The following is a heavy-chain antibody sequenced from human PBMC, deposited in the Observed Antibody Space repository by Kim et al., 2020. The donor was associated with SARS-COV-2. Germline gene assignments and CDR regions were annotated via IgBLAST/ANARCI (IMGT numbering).Heavy chain of an antibody. J-gene: IGHJ4*02. CDR1: GYTFTDYA. V-gene: IGHV1-3*01. CDR3: ARGLLWFGELSPLGY. Sequence: ASVKVSCKASGYTFTDYAIHWVRQAPGQRLEWMGWINAGNDNTRYSQKFQDRVTITRDTSASTVYMELSSLRSEDTALYYCARGLLWFGELSPLGYWGQGTLVTVSS. D-gene: IGHD3-10*01. CDR2: INAGNDNT.